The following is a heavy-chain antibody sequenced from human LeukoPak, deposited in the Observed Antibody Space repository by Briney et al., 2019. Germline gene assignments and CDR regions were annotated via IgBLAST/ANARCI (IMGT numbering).Heavy chain of an antibody. CDR1: GGSFSGYY. CDR2: INHSGST. J-gene: IGHJ4*02. V-gene: IGHV4-34*01. CDR3: ARVASHKRWLQLRYFDY. D-gene: IGHD5-24*01. Sequence: SETLSLTCAVYGGSFSGYYWSWIRQPPGKGLEWIGEINHSGSTNYNPSLKSRVTISVDTSKNQFSLKLSSVTAADTAVYYCARVASHKRWLQLRYFDYWGQGTLVTVSS.